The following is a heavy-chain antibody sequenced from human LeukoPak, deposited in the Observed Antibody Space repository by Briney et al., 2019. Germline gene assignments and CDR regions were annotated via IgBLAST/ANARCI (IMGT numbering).Heavy chain of an antibody. D-gene: IGHD6-13*01. V-gene: IGHV3-74*01. CDR3: ARSIPYGTTWYGRSDY. J-gene: IGHJ4*02. CDR1: GFTFSSYW. CDR2: ISKDGSST. Sequence: GGSLRLSCAASGFTFSSYWMHWVRQAPGKGLVWVSRISKDGSSTYYADSVKGRFTISRDNAKNTLYLQMNSLRAEDTAIYYCARSIPYGTTWYGRSDYWGQGTLVTVSS.